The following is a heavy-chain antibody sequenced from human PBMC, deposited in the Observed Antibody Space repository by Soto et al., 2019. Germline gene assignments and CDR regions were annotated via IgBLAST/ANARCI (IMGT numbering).Heavy chain of an antibody. CDR1: GYAVSELS. CDR2: FNPADGKT. Sequence: ASVKVSCKVSGYAVSELSMHWVRQAPGKGLEWMGGFNPADGKTIYAQKFQGRVTMTEDTSTDTAHMELSSLRSEDTAVYYCARGFNYDFWSGYQVPYYYYGMDVWGQGTTVTVSS. D-gene: IGHD3-3*01. J-gene: IGHJ6*02. V-gene: IGHV1-24*01. CDR3: ARGFNYDFWSGYQVPYYYYGMDV.